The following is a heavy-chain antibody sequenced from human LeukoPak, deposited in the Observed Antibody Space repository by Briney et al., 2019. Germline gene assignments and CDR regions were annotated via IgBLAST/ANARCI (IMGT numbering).Heavy chain of an antibody. D-gene: IGHD5-18*01. CDR3: AKQDGYTYGRKIDY. CDR1: GFTFSSYA. CDR2: ISGSGGST. J-gene: IGHJ4*02. Sequence: PGGSLRLSCAASGFTFSSYAMSWVRQAPGKGLEWVSAISGSGGSTCYADSVKGRFTISRDNSKNTLYLQMNSLRAEDTAVYYRAKQDGYTYGRKIDYWGQGTLVTVSS. V-gene: IGHV3-23*01.